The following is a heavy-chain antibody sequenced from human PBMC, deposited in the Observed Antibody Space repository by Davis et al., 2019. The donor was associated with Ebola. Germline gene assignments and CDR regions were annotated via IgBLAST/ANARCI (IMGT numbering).Heavy chain of an antibody. CDR1: GYTFTSYY. CDR3: ANLGYSHSILADY. Sequence: AASVKVSCKASGYTFTSYYMHWVRQAPGQGLERMGIINPRGGSTDYTQKFQGRVTMTRDTSTSTVYMELSSLTSEDTAVYYCANLGYSHSILADYWGQGTPVTVSS. D-gene: IGHD5-12*01. CDR2: INPRGGST. V-gene: IGHV1-46*01. J-gene: IGHJ4*02.